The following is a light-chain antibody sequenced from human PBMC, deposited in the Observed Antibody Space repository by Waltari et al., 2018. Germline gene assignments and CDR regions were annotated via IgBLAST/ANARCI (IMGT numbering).Light chain of an antibody. CDR1: SSDVGGYHY. CDR2: DVS. J-gene: IGLJ2*01. V-gene: IGLV2-14*03. Sequence: QSALTQPASVSGSPGQSITISCTGTSSDVGGYHYVSWYQQHPGKAPNLMIYDVSNRPSGVSNRFSGSKSGNTASLTISGLQAEDEADYYCSSYTSSSTLYVVFGGGTKLTVL. CDR3: SSYTSSSTLYVV.